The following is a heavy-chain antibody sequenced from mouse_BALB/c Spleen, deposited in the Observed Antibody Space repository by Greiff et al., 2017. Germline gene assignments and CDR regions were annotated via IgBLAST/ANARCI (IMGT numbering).Heavy chain of an antibody. CDR2: ISDGGSYT. V-gene: IGHV5-4*02. CDR1: GFTFSDYY. Sequence: EVQLVESGGGLVKPGGSLKLSCAASGFTFSDYYMYWVRQTPEKRLEWVATISDGGSYTYYPDSVKGRFTISRDNAKNNLYLQMSSLKSEDTAMYYCARDPDYYGSSYHYFDYWGQGTTLTVSS. CDR3: ARDPDYYGSSYHYFDY. D-gene: IGHD1-1*01. J-gene: IGHJ2*01.